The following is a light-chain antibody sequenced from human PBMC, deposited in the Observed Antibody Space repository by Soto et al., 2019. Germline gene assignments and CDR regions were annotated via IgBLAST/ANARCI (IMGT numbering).Light chain of an antibody. J-gene: IGKJ5*01. CDR3: QQRSNWPPIT. Sequence: EIVLTQSPATLSLSPGERATLSCRASQSVSSYLAWYQQKPCQAPRLLIYDASNRATGIPARFSGSGSGTDFTPTINSLEPEDFAVYYGQQRSNWPPITFGQGTRLEIK. CDR1: QSVSSY. V-gene: IGKV3-11*01. CDR2: DAS.